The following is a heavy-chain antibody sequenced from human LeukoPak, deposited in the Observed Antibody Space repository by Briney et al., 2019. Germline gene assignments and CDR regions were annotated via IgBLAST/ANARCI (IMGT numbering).Heavy chain of an antibody. V-gene: IGHV3-48*01. CDR1: GFTFSSYS. Sequence: GGSLRLSCAASGFTFSSYSMNWVRQAPGKGLEGVSYISSSSSTIYYADSVKGRFTISRDNAKNSLYLQMNSLRAEDTAVYYCARVREYYYYYMDVWGKGTTVTVSS. D-gene: IGHD1-26*01. J-gene: IGHJ6*03. CDR2: ISSSSSTI. CDR3: ARVREYYYYYMDV.